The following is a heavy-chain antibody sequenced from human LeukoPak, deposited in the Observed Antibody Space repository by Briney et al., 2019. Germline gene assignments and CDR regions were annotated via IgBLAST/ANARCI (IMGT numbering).Heavy chain of an antibody. V-gene: IGHV3-66*01. Sequence: PGGSLRLSCAASGFTFSNYAMSWVRQAPGKGLEWVSVIYSGGSTYYADSVKGRFTISRDNSKNTLYLQMNSLRAEDTAVYYCARDRREFGDSSGYYEYYFDYWGQGTLVTVSS. J-gene: IGHJ4*02. CDR1: GFTFSNYA. CDR3: ARDRREFGDSSGYYEYYFDY. D-gene: IGHD3-22*01. CDR2: IYSGGST.